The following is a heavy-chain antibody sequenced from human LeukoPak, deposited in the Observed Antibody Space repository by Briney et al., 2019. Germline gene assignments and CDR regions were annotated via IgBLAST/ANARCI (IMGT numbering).Heavy chain of an antibody. CDR2: IKQDGSEK. CDR1: GFTFSSYW. D-gene: IGHD3-9*01. J-gene: IGHJ1*01. CDR3: ARGTGGFDWLLFTEYFQH. V-gene: IGHV3-7*01. Sequence: GGSLRLSCAASGFTFSSYWMSWVRQAPGKGLEWVANIKQDGSEKYYVDSVKGRFTISRDNAKNSLYLQMNSLRAEDTAVYYCARGTGGFDWLLFTEYFQHWGQGTLVTVSS.